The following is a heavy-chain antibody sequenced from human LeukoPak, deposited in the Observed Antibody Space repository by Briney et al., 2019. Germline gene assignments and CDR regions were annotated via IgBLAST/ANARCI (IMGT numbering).Heavy chain of an antibody. D-gene: IGHD6-19*01. J-gene: IGHJ4*02. CDR3: ARDRGGSSGWSESFEY. Sequence: SETLSLICTVSGGSISSYYWSWIRQSPGKGLEWIGYLYHSETTKYNPSLKSRVTISVDTSKNQLSLHLTSVTAADTAVYYCARDRGGSSGWSESFEYWGQGTLVTVSS. V-gene: IGHV4-59*01. CDR1: GGSISSYY. CDR2: LYHSETT.